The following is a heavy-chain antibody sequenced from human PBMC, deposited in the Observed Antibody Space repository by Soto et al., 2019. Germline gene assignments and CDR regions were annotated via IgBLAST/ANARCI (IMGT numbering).Heavy chain of an antibody. V-gene: IGHV1-2*02. CDR2: INPNSGGT. D-gene: IGHD2-2*02. CDR1: GYTFTGYY. CDR3: ARVLLCSSTSCYTGGDY. J-gene: IGHJ4*02. Sequence: GASVKVSCKASGYTFTGYYMHWVRQAPGQGLEWMGWINPNSGGTNYAQKFQGRVTMTRDTSISTAYMELSRLRSDDTAVYYCARVLLCSSTSCYTGGDYWGQGTLVTVSS.